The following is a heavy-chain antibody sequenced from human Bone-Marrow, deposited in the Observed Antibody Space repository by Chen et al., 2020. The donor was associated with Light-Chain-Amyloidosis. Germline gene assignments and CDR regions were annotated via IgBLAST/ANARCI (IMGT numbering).Heavy chain of an antibody. Sequence: QVQMVQSGAEVRKPGASVKVSCKTSGFTFTNYRIHWVRQAPGQGLEWMGWINLNSGDTKYAEKLQGRVTLTRDTSTTTSYMELSGLRSDDTALYYCARDFWVAGFTTTNWFDPWGQGTLITVSS. D-gene: IGHD3-3*01. CDR3: ARDFWVAGFTTTNWFDP. CDR2: INLNSGDT. J-gene: IGHJ5*02. CDR1: GFTFTNYR. V-gene: IGHV1-2*02.